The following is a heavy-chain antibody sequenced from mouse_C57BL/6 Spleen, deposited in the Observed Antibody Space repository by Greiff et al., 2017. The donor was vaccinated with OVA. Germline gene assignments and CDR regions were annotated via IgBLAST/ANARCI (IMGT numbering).Heavy chain of an antibody. CDR1: GYSITSGYY. CDR3: ARDTVTTHFDV. Sequence: ESGPGLVKPSQSLSLTCSVTGYSITSGYYWNWIRQFPGNKLEWMGYISYDGSNNYNPSLKNRISITRDTSKNQFFLKLNSVTTEDTATYYCARDTVTTHFDVWGTGTTVTVSS. D-gene: IGHD2-2*01. J-gene: IGHJ1*03. V-gene: IGHV3-6*01. CDR2: ISYDGSN.